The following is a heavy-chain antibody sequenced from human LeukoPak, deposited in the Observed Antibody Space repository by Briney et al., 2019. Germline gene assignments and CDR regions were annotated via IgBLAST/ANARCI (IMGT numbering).Heavy chain of an antibody. D-gene: IGHD4-23*01. CDR2: INHSGST. V-gene: IGHV4-34*01. CDR1: GGSFSGYY. CDR3: ARENSLPDI. Sequence: PSETLSLTCAVYGGSFSGYYWSWIRQPPGKGLEWIGEINHSGSTNYNPSLKSRVTISVDTSKNQFSLRLSSVTAADTAVYYCARENSLPDIWGQGTMVTVSS. J-gene: IGHJ3*02.